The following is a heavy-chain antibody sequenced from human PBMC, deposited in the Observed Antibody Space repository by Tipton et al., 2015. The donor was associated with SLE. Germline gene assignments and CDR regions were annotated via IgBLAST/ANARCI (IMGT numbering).Heavy chain of an antibody. Sequence: LRLSCAVSGFSISSYYYWGWIRQPPGKGLEWIGSIFHSGSTSYNPSLRSRVTISVDRFKNQFSLKLSSVTAADTAVYYCARDFYDSSGNWFDPWGQGTLVTVSS. CDR1: GFSISSYYY. V-gene: IGHV4-38-2*01. J-gene: IGHJ5*02. CDR2: IFHSGST. D-gene: IGHD3-22*01. CDR3: ARDFYDSSGNWFDP.